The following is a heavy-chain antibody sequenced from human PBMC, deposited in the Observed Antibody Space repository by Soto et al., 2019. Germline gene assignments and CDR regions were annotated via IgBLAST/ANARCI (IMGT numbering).Heavy chain of an antibody. J-gene: IGHJ4*02. Sequence: PGGSLRLSCAASGFTFSSYAMHWVRQTPGKGLEWVAVISYDGSNKYYADSVKGRFTVSRDDSKNTLYLQMNSLRAEDTAVYYCARGGGYSFGLAPYYFDYWGQGTLVTVSS. CDR1: GFTFSSYA. V-gene: IGHV3-30-3*01. CDR2: ISYDGSNK. D-gene: IGHD5-18*01. CDR3: ARGGGYSFGLAPYYFDY.